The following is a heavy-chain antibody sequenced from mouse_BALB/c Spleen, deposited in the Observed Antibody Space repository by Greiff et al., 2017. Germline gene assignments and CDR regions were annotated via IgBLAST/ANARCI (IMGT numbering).Heavy chain of an antibody. CDR2: ISYSGST. J-gene: IGHJ4*01. V-gene: IGHV3-2*02. Sequence: EVHLVESGPGLVKPSQSLSLTCTVTGYSITSDYAWNWIRQFPGNKLEWMGYISYSGSTSYNPSLKSRISITRDTSKNQFFLQLNSVTTEDTATYYCASRSGSSYYAMDYWGQGTSVTVSS. CDR1: GYSITSDYA. D-gene: IGHD1-1*01. CDR3: ASRSGSSYYAMDY.